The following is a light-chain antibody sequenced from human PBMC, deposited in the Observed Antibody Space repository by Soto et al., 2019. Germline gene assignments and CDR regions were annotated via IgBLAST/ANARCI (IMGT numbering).Light chain of an antibody. Sequence: EIVMTHSPATLSVSPGERATLSCRASQSVSSNLAWYQQKPGQAPRLLIYGASTRATGIPARFSGSGSGTEFTLTISSLQSEDFAVYYWQQYNNWPPLSFGGGTKVEIK. CDR1: QSVSSN. V-gene: IGKV3-15*01. CDR3: QQYNNWPPLS. CDR2: GAS. J-gene: IGKJ4*01.